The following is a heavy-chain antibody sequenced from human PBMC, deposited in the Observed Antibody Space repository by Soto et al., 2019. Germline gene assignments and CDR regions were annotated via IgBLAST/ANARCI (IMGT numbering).Heavy chain of an antibody. D-gene: IGHD6-13*01. CDR2: ISYDGSNK. Sequence: PGGSLRLSCAASGFTFSSYGMHWVRQAPGKGLEWVAVISYDGSNKYYADSAKGRFTISRDNSKNTLYLQMNSLRAEDTAVYYCAKDRSCFFCSSSWYVRGMDVWGQGTTVTVSS. CDR1: GFTFSSYG. V-gene: IGHV3-30*18. J-gene: IGHJ6*02. CDR3: AKDRSCFFCSSSWYVRGMDV.